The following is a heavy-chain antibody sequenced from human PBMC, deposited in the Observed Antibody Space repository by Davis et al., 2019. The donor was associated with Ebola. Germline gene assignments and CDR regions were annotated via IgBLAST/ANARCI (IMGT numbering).Heavy chain of an antibody. CDR2: ISYDGSNK. D-gene: IGHD4-17*01. CDR1: GFTFSSYA. J-gene: IGHJ6*03. Sequence: GESLKISCAASGFTFSSYAMHWVRQAPGKGLEWVAVISYDGSNKYYADSVKGRFTISRDNSKNTLYLQMNSLRAEDTAVYYCAREWETRYGDYGFPRLYYYMDVWGKGTTVTVSS. CDR3: AREWETRYGDYGFPRLYYYMDV. V-gene: IGHV3-30-3*01.